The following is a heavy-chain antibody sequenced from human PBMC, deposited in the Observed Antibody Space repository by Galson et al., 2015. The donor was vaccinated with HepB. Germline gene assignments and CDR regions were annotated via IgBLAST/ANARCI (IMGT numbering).Heavy chain of an antibody. D-gene: IGHD6-19*01. Sequence: SLRLSCAASGFTFSSYAMSWVRQAPGKGLEWVSAISGSGGSTYYADSVKGRFTISRDNSKNTLYLQMNSLRAEDTAVYYCAKDGLTSYSSGTREVDYWGQGTLVTVSS. J-gene: IGHJ4*02. CDR1: GFTFSSYA. V-gene: IGHV3-23*01. CDR3: AKDGLTSYSSGTREVDY. CDR2: ISGSGGST.